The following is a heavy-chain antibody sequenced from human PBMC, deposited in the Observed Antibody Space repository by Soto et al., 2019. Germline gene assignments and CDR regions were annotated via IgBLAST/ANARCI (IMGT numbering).Heavy chain of an antibody. Sequence: SVKVSCKASGCTFRSYALSWVRQAPGQGLEWMGGIIPIFGTANYAQKFQGRVTITAEESTSTAYMELSSLRSEDTTVDYCARTTTVTTFSLFVWFDPWGQGSRVTVSS. V-gene: IGHV1-69*13. CDR2: IIPIFGTA. CDR1: GCTFRSYA. J-gene: IGHJ5*02. D-gene: IGHD4-17*01. CDR3: ARTTTVTTFSLFVWFDP.